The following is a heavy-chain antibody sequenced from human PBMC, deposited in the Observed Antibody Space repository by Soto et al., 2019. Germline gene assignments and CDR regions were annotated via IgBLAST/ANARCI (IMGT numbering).Heavy chain of an antibody. J-gene: IGHJ3*02. Sequence: LRLSCAASGXTFSSYSMNWVRQAPGKGLEWVSYISSSSSTIYYADSVKGRFTISRDNAKNSLYLQMNSLRDEDTAVYYCARSMIVVVIAPDAFDIWGQGTMVTVSS. CDR3: ARSMIVVVIAPDAFDI. D-gene: IGHD3-22*01. CDR1: GXTFSSYS. CDR2: ISSSSSTI. V-gene: IGHV3-48*02.